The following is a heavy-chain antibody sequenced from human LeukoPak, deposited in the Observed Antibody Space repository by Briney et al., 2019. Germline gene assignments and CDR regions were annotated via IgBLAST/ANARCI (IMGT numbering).Heavy chain of an antibody. V-gene: IGHV4-59*08. CDR2: IYYSGTT. Sequence: PSETLSLTCTVSGGSISSYYWSWIRQPPGEGLEWIGYIYYSGTTNYNPSLKSQVTILVDTSKNQFSLNLSSVTAADTAVYYCARRGIAAAGYDYWGQGTLVTVSS. D-gene: IGHD6-13*01. CDR1: GGSISSYY. CDR3: ARRGIAAAGYDY. J-gene: IGHJ4*02.